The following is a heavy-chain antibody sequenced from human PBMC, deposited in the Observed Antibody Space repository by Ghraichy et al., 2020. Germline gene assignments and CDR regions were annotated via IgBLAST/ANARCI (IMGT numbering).Heavy chain of an antibody. V-gene: IGHV4-59*01. CDR2: IYYSGST. Sequence: SETLSLTCTVSGGSISSYYWSWIRQPPGKGLEWIGYIYYSGSTNYNPSLKSRVTISVDTSKNQFSLKLSSVTAADTAVYYCARVGQTSYDSSGYWYYYYYVMDGWGQGTTVTVAS. D-gene: IGHD3-22*01. CDR3: ARVGQTSYDSSGYWYYYYYVMDG. CDR1: GGSISSYY. J-gene: IGHJ6*02.